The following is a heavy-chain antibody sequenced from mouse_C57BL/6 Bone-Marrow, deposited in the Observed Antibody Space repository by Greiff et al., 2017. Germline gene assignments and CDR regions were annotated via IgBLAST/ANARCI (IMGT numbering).Heavy chain of an antibody. J-gene: IGHJ2*01. Sequence: QVQLQQSGAELVRPGASVTLSCKASGYTFTDYEMHWVKQTPVHGLEWIGAIDPETGGTAYNQKFKGKAILTADKSSSTAYMELRSLTSEDSAVYYCTRGGGGNYPHYFDYWGQGTTLTVSS. CDR1: GYTFTDYE. V-gene: IGHV1-15*01. CDR3: TRGGGGNYPHYFDY. D-gene: IGHD2-1*01. CDR2: IDPETGGT.